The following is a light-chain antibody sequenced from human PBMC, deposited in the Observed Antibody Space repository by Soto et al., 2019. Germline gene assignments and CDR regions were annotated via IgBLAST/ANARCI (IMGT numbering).Light chain of an antibody. V-gene: IGLV1-47*01. CDR3: ASWDDSLSVI. J-gene: IGLJ2*01. Sequence: QSVLTLPPSASGAPGQRVTISCSGSSSSIGSYSVYWYQQLPGTAPKLLIYEDNQRPSGVPDRFSGSKSDTSASLAISGLRSGDEADYYCASWDDSLSVIFGGGTKVTVL. CDR2: EDN. CDR1: SSSIGSYS.